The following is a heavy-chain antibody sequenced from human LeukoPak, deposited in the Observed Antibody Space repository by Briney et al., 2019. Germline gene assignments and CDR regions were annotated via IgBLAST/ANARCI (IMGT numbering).Heavy chain of an antibody. CDR1: GFTFSSYS. CDR3: ARNYYDSSGYYQYFQH. CDR2: ISSSSSYI. D-gene: IGHD3-22*01. Sequence: GGSLRLSCAASGFTFSSYSMNWVRQAPGKGLEWVSSISSSSSYIYHADSVKGRLTISRDNAKNSLYLQMNSLRAEDTAVYYCARNYYDSSGYYQYFQHWGQGTLVTVSS. V-gene: IGHV3-21*01. J-gene: IGHJ1*01.